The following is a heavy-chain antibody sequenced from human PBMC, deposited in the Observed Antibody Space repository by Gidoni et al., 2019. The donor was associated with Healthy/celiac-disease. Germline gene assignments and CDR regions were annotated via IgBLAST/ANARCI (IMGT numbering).Heavy chain of an antibody. D-gene: IGHD5-18*01. CDR1: GGSFSGYY. V-gene: IGHV4-34*01. Sequence: QVQLQQWGAGLLKPSETLSLTCAVYGGSFSGYYWSWIRQPPGKGLEWIGEINHSGSTNYNPSLKSRVTISVDTSKNQFSLKLSSVTAADTAVYYCARGRGYSYGKHFDYWGQGTLVTVSS. J-gene: IGHJ4*02. CDR2: INHSGST. CDR3: ARGRGYSYGKHFDY.